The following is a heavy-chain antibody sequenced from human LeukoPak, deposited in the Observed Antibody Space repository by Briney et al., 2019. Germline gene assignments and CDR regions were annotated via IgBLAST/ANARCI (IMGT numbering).Heavy chain of an antibody. CDR1: GYTFTNYG. CDR2: ISAYNGNT. Sequence: GASVRLSCKASGYTFTNYGISWVRQAPGQGLEWMGWISAYNGNTKYAQNFQGRVTMTTDTSTSTAYMELRSLRSDDTAVYYCVKWIEGGEYYYYYGMDVWGQGTTLPVFS. V-gene: IGHV1-18*01. J-gene: IGHJ6*02. D-gene: IGHD2/OR15-2a*01. CDR3: VKWIEGGEYYYYYGMDV.